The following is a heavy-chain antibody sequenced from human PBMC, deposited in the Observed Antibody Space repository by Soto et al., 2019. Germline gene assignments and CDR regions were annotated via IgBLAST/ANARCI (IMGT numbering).Heavy chain of an antibody. Sequence: SETLSLTCSVSGDSMRGYHFYWGWIRQAPGKGLEWIGSAYFSGGNTYYSPSLRSRVSISVDTSKNEFSLRLTSLTAADTAVYFCAYGSSSAWIDYWGRGTLVTVSS. CDR1: GDSMRGYHFY. D-gene: IGHD6-25*01. CDR2: AYFSGGNT. CDR3: AYGSSSAWIDY. V-gene: IGHV4-39*01. J-gene: IGHJ4*02.